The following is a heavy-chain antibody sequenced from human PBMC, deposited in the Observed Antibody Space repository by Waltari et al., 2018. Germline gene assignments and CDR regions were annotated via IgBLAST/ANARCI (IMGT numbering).Heavy chain of an antibody. CDR1: GFTVSSNY. CDR3: ARDEDHYGSGTDY. CDR2: IYSGGST. Sequence: EVQLVESGGGLIQPGGSLRLSCAASGFTVSSNYMSWVRQAPGKGLGWVSVIYSGGSTYYADSVKGRVTISRDNSKNTLYLQMNSLRAEDTAVYDCARDEDHYGSGTDYWGQGTLVTVSS. J-gene: IGHJ4*02. D-gene: IGHD3-10*01. V-gene: IGHV3-53*01.